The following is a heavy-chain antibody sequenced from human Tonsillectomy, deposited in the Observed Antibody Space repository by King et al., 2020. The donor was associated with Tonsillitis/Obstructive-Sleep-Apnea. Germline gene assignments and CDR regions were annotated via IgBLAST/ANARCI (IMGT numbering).Heavy chain of an antibody. CDR3: AGGPAGADYYYMDV. Sequence: QLVQSGGGSVQPGGSLRLSCAASGFTFIRYAMTWVRQAPGKGLEWVSSISDNGSGTHYADSVKGRFTIFRDNSKNTLYLQMNSLRVDDTAVYYCAGGPAGADYYYMDVWGKGTTVTVSS. CDR1: GFTFIRYA. V-gene: IGHV3-23*04. J-gene: IGHJ6*03. CDR2: ISDNGSGT. D-gene: IGHD6-19*01.